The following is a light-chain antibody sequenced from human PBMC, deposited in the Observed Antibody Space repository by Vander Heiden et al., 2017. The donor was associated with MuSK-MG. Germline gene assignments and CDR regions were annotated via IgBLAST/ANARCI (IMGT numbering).Light chain of an antibody. CDR1: QSISSW. Sequence: DIQMTQSPSTLSASVGDRVTITCRASQSISSWLAWYQQKPRKAPKLLIYDASSLESGVPSRFSGSGSGTEFTLTISSLQPDDFATYYCQQDNSSPYTFGQGTKMEIK. CDR3: QQDNSSPYT. V-gene: IGKV1-5*01. J-gene: IGKJ2*01. CDR2: DAS.